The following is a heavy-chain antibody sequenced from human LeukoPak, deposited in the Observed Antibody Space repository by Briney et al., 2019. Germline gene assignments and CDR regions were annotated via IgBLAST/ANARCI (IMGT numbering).Heavy chain of an antibody. J-gene: IGHJ4*02. D-gene: IGHD3-22*01. V-gene: IGHV4-39*01. CDR1: GGSIRSSTYY. CDR3: ARLGGYYDPPDY. Sequence: PSETLSLTCTVSGGSIRSSTYYWAWIRQPAGKGLEWIGTIHYTGITYYNPSLKSRVTISVDTSKNQFSLNLSSVTAADTTFYYCARLGGYYDPPDYWGQGTLVTVSS. CDR2: IHYTGIT.